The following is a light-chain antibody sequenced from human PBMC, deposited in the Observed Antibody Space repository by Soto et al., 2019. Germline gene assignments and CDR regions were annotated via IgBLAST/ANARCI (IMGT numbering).Light chain of an antibody. CDR2: GAF. V-gene: IGKV3-20*01. CDR1: QSISSSF. J-gene: IGKJ5*01. CDR3: QLYGSSIT. Sequence: EIVLTHSPGTLSLSPWEIATLSCRASQSISSSFLAWLQQKPGQAPRLLIFGAFGRATGIPDRFSGSASGTDFILTINRLEPEDFAVYYCQLYGSSITFGQGTRLEIK.